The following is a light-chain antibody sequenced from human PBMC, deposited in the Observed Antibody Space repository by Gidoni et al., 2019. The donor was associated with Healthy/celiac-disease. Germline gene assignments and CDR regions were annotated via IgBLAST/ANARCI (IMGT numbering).Light chain of an antibody. J-gene: IGKJ3*01. Sequence: DIAMTQSPLPLPVTPGEPASNPCRSSQSLLHSNGYIYLDWYMKKQGQSPQLLIYLGSNRASGAPDRFSGGGSGTNFILKISRVEAEDVGVYYCMQALQTSFTFGPGTKVDIK. CDR1: QSLLHSNGYIY. CDR3: MQALQTSFT. V-gene: IGKV2-28*01. CDR2: LGS.